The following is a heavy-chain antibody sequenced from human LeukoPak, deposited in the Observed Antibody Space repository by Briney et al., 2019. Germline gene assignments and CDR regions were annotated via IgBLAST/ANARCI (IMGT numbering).Heavy chain of an antibody. D-gene: IGHD3-3*01. Sequence: SETLSLTCAVYGGSFSGYYWSWIRQPPGKGLEWIGEINHSGSTNYNPSLKSRVTISVDTSKNQFSLKLSSVTAADTAVYYCARSLSTFDFWSGYYPRHFDYWGQGTLVTVSS. J-gene: IGHJ4*02. V-gene: IGHV4-34*01. CDR2: INHSGST. CDR1: GGSFSGYY. CDR3: ARSLSTFDFWSGYYPRHFDY.